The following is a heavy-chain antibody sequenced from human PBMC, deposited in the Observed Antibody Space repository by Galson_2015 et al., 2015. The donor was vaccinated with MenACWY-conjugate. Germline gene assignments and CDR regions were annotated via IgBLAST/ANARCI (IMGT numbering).Heavy chain of an antibody. V-gene: IGHV4-59*01. J-gene: IGHJ3*01. Sequence: ETLSLTCTVSRGSISTYYWSWLRQPPGKGLEWIGHIYYSGSSNSHPSLKSRVTLSVDTSTHQIFLHLRSVTAADTAVYFCAINDSRPTSEAFDVCGQGTTVIISA. CDR3: AINDSRPTSEAFDV. CDR1: RGSISTYY. D-gene: IGHD3-16*01. CDR2: IYYSGSS.